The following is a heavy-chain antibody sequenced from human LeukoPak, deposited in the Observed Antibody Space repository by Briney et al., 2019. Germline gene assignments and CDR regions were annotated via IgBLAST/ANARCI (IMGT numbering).Heavy chain of an antibody. D-gene: IGHD2/OR15-2a*01. J-gene: IGHJ6*03. CDR2: MNPNSGNT. CDR3: ARSASTTSYYYYYYMDV. CDR1: GYTFTSYD. Sequence: GASVKVSCKASGYTFTSYDINWVRQATGQGLEWMGWMNPNSGNTGYAQKFQGRVTITRNTSISTAYMELSSLRSEDTAVYYCARSASTTSYYYYYYMDVWGKGTTVTVSS. V-gene: IGHV1-8*01.